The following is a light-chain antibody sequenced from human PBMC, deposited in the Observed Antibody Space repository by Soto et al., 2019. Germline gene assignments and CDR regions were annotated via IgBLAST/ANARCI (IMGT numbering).Light chain of an antibody. CDR2: AAS. V-gene: IGKV1-39*01. J-gene: IGKJ1*01. CDR1: QSISGY. CDR3: QQSSSTPWT. Sequence: DIQMTQSPFSLSASVGDRVTIACRASQSISGYLNWYQQKPGKAPKLLIYAASGLQGGVTSRFSGSGSETDFSLTISSLQPEDFATYYCQQSSSTPWTFGQGTKVEIK.